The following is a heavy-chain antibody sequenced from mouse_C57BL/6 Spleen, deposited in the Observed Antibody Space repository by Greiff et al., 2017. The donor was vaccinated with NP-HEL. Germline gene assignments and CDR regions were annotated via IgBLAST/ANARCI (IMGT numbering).Heavy chain of an antibody. J-gene: IGHJ2*01. D-gene: IGHD1-1*01. CDR1: GYSITSGYY. CDR3: ARDNYGSLDY. V-gene: IGHV3-6*01. CDR2: ISYDGSN. Sequence: ESGPGLVKPSQSLSLTCSVTGYSITSGYYWNWIRQFPGNKLEWMGYISYDGSNNYNPSLKNRISITRDTSKNQFFLKLNSVTTEDTATYYCARDNYGSLDYWGQGTTLTVSS.